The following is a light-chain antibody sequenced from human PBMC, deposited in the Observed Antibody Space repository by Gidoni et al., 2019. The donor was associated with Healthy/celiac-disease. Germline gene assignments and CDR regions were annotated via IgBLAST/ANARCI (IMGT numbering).Light chain of an antibody. J-gene: IGKJ4*01. CDR1: QGISSY. CDR2: AAS. Sequence: ANRLTQSPSSFAASTGDRVTITCRASQGISSYLAWHPQKPGKAPKLLIYAASTLESGVPSRFSGSGSGTDFTLTIISLQSEDFATYYFQQYYSYPLTFGGGTKVGIK. V-gene: IGKV1-8*01. CDR3: QQYYSYPLT.